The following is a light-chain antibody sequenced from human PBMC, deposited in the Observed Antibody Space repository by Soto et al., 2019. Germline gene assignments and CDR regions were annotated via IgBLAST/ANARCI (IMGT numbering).Light chain of an antibody. CDR2: GAS. Sequence: DIVLTQSPGTLSLSPGDRATLSCRASQSVSDLAWYRQKPGQAPRLLIYGASSRATGTPDRFSGSGSATDCTLTITRLAPEDFAVFLCQLYGSTVTFGGGTKVQLK. CDR1: QSVSD. V-gene: IGKV3-20*01. J-gene: IGKJ4*01. CDR3: QLYGSTVT.